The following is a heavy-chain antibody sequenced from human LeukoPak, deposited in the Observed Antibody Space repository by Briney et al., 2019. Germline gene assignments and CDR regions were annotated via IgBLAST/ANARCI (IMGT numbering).Heavy chain of an antibody. Sequence: ASETLSLTCTVSGGSISSYYWSWIRQPPGKGLEWIGYIYYSGSTNYNPSLKSRVTISVDTSKNQFSLKLSSVTAADTAVYYCARNVNDAFDIWGQGTMVTVSS. CDR2: IYYSGST. V-gene: IGHV4-59*08. CDR1: GGSISSYY. J-gene: IGHJ3*02. CDR3: ARNVNDAFDI.